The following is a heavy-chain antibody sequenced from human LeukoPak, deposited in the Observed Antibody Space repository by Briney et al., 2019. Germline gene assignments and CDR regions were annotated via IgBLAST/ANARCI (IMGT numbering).Heavy chain of an antibody. CDR2: ISWNSGSI. V-gene: IGHV3-9*01. D-gene: IGHD3-22*01. CDR1: GFTFDDYA. Sequence: GGSLRLSCAASGFTFDDYAMHWVRQAPGKGLEWVSGISWNSGSIGYADSVKGRFTISRDNAKNSLYLQMNSLRAEDTAVYYCARDRDPGYYDTNGYRRVNAFDIWGQGTMVTVSS. CDR3: ARDRDPGYYDTNGYRRVNAFDI. J-gene: IGHJ3*02.